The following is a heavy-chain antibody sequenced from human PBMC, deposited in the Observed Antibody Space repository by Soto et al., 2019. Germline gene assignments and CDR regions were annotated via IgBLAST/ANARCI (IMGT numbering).Heavy chain of an antibody. Sequence: EVQLVESGGGLVQPGWSLRLSCAASGFSFSSYWMTWVRQAPGKGLEWVANISPDGSDKYYVDSVKGRFTISRDHVKNSLYLQVISLRVADTALYYCARARIDLWGRGTLVTVSS. CDR2: ISPDGSDK. J-gene: IGHJ2*01. CDR1: GFSFSSYW. CDR3: ARARIDL. V-gene: IGHV3-7*01.